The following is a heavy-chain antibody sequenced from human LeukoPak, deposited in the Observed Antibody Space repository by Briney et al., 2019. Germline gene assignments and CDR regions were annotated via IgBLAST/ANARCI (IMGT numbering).Heavy chain of an antibody. J-gene: IGHJ4*02. D-gene: IGHD6-13*01. CDR2: IYYSGST. V-gene: IGHV4-31*03. CDR1: GGSISSGDYY. CDR3: ARAGRSSWSIY. Sequence: PSQTLSLTCTVSGGSISSGDYYWSWIRQHPGKGLEWIGYIYYSGSTYYNPSLKSRVTISVDTSKNQFSLKLSSVTAADTAVYYCARAGRSSWSIYWGQGTLVTVSS.